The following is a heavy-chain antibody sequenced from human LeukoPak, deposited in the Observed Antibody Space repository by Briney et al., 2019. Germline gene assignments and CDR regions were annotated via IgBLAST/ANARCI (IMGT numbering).Heavy chain of an antibody. CDR2: INPSGGST. CDR1: GYTFTSYY. CDR3: ATAGSVFGVVMGQSWFDP. Sequence: GASVKVSCKASGYTFTSYYMHWVRQAPGQGLEWMGIINPSGGSTSYAQKFQGRVTMTRDMSTSTVYMELSSLRSEDTAVYYCATAGSVFGVVMGQSWFDPWGQGTLVTVSS. V-gene: IGHV1-46*01. J-gene: IGHJ5*02. D-gene: IGHD3-3*01.